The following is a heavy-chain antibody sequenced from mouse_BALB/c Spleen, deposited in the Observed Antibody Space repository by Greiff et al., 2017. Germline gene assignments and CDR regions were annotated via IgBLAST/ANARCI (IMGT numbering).Heavy chain of an antibody. CDR3: ARAIYYGNYDAMDY. J-gene: IGHJ4*01. V-gene: IGHV5-17*02. CDR1: GFTFSSFG. CDR2: ISSGSSTI. Sequence: EVKLVESGGGLVQPGGSRKLSCAASGFTFSSFGMHWVRQAPEKGLEWVAYISSGSSTIYYADTVKGRFTISRDNPKNTLFLQMTSLRSEDTAMYYCARAIYYGNYDAMDYWGQGTSVTVSS. D-gene: IGHD2-1*01.